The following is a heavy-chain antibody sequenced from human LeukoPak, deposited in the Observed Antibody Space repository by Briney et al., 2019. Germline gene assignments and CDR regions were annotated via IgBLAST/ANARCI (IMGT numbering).Heavy chain of an antibody. D-gene: IGHD6-19*01. CDR1: GGSISNYY. J-gene: IGHJ1*01. V-gene: IGHV4-59*01. CDR3: ASTGYSSGWYVAEYFQH. CDR2: ISYSGST. Sequence: SETLSLTCTVSGGSISNYYWNWIRQPPGKGLEWIGYISYSGSTSYNPSLKSRVTISVDTSKNQFSLKLSSVTAADTAVYYCASTGYSSGWYVAEYFQHWGQGTLVTVSS.